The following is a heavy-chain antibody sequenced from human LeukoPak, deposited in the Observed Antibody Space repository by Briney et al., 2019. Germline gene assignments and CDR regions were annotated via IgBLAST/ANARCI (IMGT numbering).Heavy chain of an antibody. CDR2: ISGGGGNT. J-gene: IGHJ4*02. CDR3: AKDKTSYSSGRGVSD. CDR1: GFTFGSYA. D-gene: IGHD6-19*01. Sequence: GGSLRLSCAASGFTFGSYAMNWVRQAPGRGLEWVSAISGGGGNTYYADSEKGRFTISRDNSKNTLYLQMNSLRAEDTAVYYCAKDKTSYSSGRGVSDWGQGTLVTVSS. V-gene: IGHV3-23*01.